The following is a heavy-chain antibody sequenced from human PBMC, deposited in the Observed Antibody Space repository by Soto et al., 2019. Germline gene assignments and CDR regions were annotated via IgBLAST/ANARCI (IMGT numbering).Heavy chain of an antibody. J-gene: IGHJ4*02. D-gene: IGHD3-22*01. CDR1: GFTFSSYA. Sequence: QVQLVESGGGVVQPGRSLRLSCAASGFTFSSYAMHWVRQAPGKGLEWVAVISYDGSNKYYADSVKGRFTIPRDNSKNTLYLQMNSLRAEDTAVYYCARGHDSSDRAVDYWGQGTLVTVSS. CDR3: ARGHDSSDRAVDY. V-gene: IGHV3-30-3*01. CDR2: ISYDGSNK.